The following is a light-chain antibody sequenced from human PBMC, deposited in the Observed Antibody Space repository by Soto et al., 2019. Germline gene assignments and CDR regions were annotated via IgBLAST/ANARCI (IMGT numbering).Light chain of an antibody. J-gene: IGKJ3*01. V-gene: IGKV1-5*01. CDR2: DAS. Sequence: DIQMTQSPSTLSASVGDRVTITCRASQSISSWLAWYQQKPGKAPKLLIYDASSLESGVPSRFSGSGSGTEFALPISSLQPDDFATYYCQQDGTFGPGTKVDIK. CDR3: QQDGT. CDR1: QSISSW.